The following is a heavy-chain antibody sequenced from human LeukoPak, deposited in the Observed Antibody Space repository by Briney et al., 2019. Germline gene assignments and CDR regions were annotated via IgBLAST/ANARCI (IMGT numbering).Heavy chain of an antibody. CDR3: AKDQASYSPNYYYYGMGV. CDR1: GFTFSSYG. V-gene: IGHV3-30*02. D-gene: IGHD2-2*02. Sequence: GGSLRLSCAASGFTFSSYGMHWVRQAPGKGLEWVAVIWNDGSNKYYADSVKGRFTISRDNSKNTLYLQMNSLRAEDTAVYYCAKDQASYSPNYYYYGMGVWGQGTTVTVSS. CDR2: IWNDGSNK. J-gene: IGHJ6*02.